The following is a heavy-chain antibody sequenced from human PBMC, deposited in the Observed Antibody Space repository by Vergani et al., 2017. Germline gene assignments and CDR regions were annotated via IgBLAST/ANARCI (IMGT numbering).Heavy chain of an antibody. CDR2: ISVYNGET. CDR3: ARDTLTLNWGSLGY. Sequence: QVQLVQSGAEVKKPGASVKVSCEGSGYTFRNYGISWVRQAPGEGLEWLGWISVYNGETKFAQKFQGRVTLTRDTSTDTAYMELSSLRSEDTAVYYCARDTLTLNWGSLGYWGQGTLVTVSS. J-gene: IGHJ4*02. CDR1: GYTFRNYG. V-gene: IGHV1-18*04. D-gene: IGHD7-27*01.